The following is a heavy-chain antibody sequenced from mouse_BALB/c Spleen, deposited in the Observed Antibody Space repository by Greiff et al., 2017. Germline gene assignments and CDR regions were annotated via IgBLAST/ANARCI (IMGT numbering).Heavy chain of an antibody. J-gene: IGHJ1*01. CDR1: GFTFSNYW. CDR3: SITPVVARYIEV. V-gene: IGHV6-6*02. Sequence: EVKLVESGGGLVQPGGSMKLSCVASGFTFSNYWMNWVRQSPEKGLEWVAEIRLKSNNYATHYAESVKGRFTISRDDSKSSVYLQMNNLRAEDTGIYNCSITPVVARYIEVWGAGTTVTASS. D-gene: IGHD1-1*02. CDR2: IRLKSNNYAT.